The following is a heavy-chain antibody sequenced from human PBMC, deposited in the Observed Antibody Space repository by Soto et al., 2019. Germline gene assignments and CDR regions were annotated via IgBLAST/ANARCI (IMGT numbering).Heavy chain of an antibody. CDR3: ARDCGVRYYYYGMDV. D-gene: IGHD2-21*01. CDR1: GYTFTSYD. Sequence: ASVKVSCKASGYTFTSYDINWVRQATGQGLEWMGWMNPNSGNTGYAQKFQGRVTMTRNTSISTAYMELSSLRSEDTAVYYCARDCGVRYYYYGMDVWGQGTTVTVSS. CDR2: MNPNSGNT. J-gene: IGHJ6*02. V-gene: IGHV1-8*01.